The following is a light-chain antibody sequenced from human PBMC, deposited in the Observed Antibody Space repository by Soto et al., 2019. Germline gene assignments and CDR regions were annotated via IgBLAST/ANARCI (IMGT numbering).Light chain of an antibody. Sequence: QSVLTQPASVSGSPGQSITISCTGTSSNVGGYNYVSWFQQHPGKAPKLIIYEVSNRPSGVSNRFSGSKSGNTASLTISWLQAEDEADYYCSSYTAISILFGGGTKLTVL. CDR3: SSYTAISIL. CDR1: SSNVGGYNY. J-gene: IGLJ2*01. V-gene: IGLV2-14*01. CDR2: EVS.